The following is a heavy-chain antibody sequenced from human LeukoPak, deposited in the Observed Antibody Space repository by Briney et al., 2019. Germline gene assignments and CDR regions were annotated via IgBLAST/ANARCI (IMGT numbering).Heavy chain of an antibody. V-gene: IGHV3-23*01. Sequence: PGGSLRLSCAASGFTFSGYAMSWVRQAPGKGLEWVSAISGSGGSTYYADSVKGRFTISRDNSKNTLYLQMNSLRAEDTAVYYCAKGVKVVPAANDYWGQGTLVTVSS. J-gene: IGHJ4*02. CDR3: AKGVKVVPAANDY. CDR2: ISGSGGST. D-gene: IGHD2-2*01. CDR1: GFTFSGYA.